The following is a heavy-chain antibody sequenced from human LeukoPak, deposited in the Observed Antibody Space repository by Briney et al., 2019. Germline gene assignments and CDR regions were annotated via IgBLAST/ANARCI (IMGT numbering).Heavy chain of an antibody. CDR2: ISSSSYI. J-gene: IGHJ3*02. Sequence: GGSLRLSCAASGFTFSSYSMNWVRQAPGKGLEWVSSISSSSYIYYADSVKGRFTISRDNAKNSLYLQMNSLRAEDTAVYYCARAAWVPDYYDSSGEAFDIWGQGTMVTVSS. CDR3: ARAAWVPDYYDSSGEAFDI. V-gene: IGHV3-21*01. D-gene: IGHD3-22*01. CDR1: GFTFSSYS.